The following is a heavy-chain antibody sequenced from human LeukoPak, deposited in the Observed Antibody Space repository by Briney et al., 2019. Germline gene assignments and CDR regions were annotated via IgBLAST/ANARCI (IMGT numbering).Heavy chain of an antibody. CDR2: ISYDGSNK. D-gene: IGHD3-22*01. V-gene: IGHV3-30*04. Sequence: PGRSLRLSCAASGFTFSSYAMHWVRQAPGKGLEWVAVISYDGSNKYYADSVKGRFTISRDNSKNTLYLQMNSLRAEDTAVYYCARPPYYYDSSGYYPFDYWGQGTLVTVSS. CDR1: GFTFSSYA. J-gene: IGHJ4*02. CDR3: ARPPYYYDSSGYYPFDY.